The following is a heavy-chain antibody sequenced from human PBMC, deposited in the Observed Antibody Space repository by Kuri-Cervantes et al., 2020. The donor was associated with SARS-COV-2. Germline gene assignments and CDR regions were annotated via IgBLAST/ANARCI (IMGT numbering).Heavy chain of an antibody. V-gene: IGHV4-59*01. CDR2: IYYSGST. D-gene: IGHD4-17*01. Sequence: GSLRLSCTVSGGSISSYYWSWIRQPPGKGLEWIGYIYYSGSTNYNPSLKSRVTISVDTSKNQFSLKLSSVTAADTAVYYCARELGLTTVNGFGPWGQGTLVTVSS. CDR3: ARELGLTTVNGFGP. CDR1: GGSISSYY. J-gene: IGHJ5*02.